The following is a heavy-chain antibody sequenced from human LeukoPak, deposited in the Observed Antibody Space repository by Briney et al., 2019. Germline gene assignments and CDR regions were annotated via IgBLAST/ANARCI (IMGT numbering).Heavy chain of an antibody. D-gene: IGHD2-21*02. CDR1: GYTFTGYY. Sequence: ASVKVSCKASGYTFTGYYMHWVRQAPGQGLEWMGWINPNSGGTNYAQKFQGRVTMTRDTSISTAYMELSRLRSDDTAVYYCARGGNCGGDCYSSHYYYYYMDVWGKGTTVTISS. J-gene: IGHJ6*03. CDR2: INPNSGGT. V-gene: IGHV1-2*02. CDR3: ARGGNCGGDCYSSHYYYYYMDV.